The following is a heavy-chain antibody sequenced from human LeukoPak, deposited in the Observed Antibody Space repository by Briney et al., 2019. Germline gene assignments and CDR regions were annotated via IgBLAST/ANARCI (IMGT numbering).Heavy chain of an antibody. V-gene: IGHV1-2*02. CDR2: INPNSGGT. CDR3: ARDSSSWEVSSDNWFDP. J-gene: IGHJ5*02. D-gene: IGHD6-13*01. Sequence: ASVKVSCKASGYTFTGYYMHWVRQAPGQGLEWMGWINPNSGGTNYAQKFQGRVTMTRDTSISTAYMELSRLRSDDTAVYYCARDSSSWEVSSDNWFDPWGQGTLVTVSS. CDR1: GYTFTGYY.